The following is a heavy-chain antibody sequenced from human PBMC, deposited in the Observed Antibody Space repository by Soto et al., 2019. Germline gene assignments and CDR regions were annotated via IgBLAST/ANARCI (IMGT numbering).Heavy chain of an antibody. D-gene: IGHD2-2*01. Sequence: ASVKVSCKASGYTFTGYYMHWVRQAPGQGLEWMGWINPNSGGTNYAQKFQGRVTMTRDTSISTAYMELSRLRSDDTAVYYCACQPYPAGKWFDPWGQGTLVTVSS. V-gene: IGHV1-2*02. CDR1: GYTFTGYY. CDR2: INPNSGGT. J-gene: IGHJ5*02. CDR3: ACQPYPAGKWFDP.